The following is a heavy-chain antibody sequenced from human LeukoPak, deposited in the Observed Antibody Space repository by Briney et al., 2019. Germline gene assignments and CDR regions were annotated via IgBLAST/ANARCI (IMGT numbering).Heavy chain of an antibody. Sequence: GGPRKFSGPAPGFTFGTYPMHWFRQAPGKGLEWLPFISYDGSNKYYADSVKGRFTISRDNSKNTLYLQMNSLRAEDTAVYYCARGKITMIVADFDIWGQGTMVTVSS. D-gene: IGHD3-22*01. CDR3: ARGKITMIVADFDI. J-gene: IGHJ3*02. CDR2: ISYDGSNK. CDR1: GFTFGTYP. V-gene: IGHV3-30-3*01.